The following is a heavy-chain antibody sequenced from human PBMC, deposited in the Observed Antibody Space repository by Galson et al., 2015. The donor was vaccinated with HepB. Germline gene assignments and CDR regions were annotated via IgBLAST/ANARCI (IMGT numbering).Heavy chain of an antibody. V-gene: IGHV3-74*01. Sequence: SLRLSCAASGFTFSSYWMHWVRQAPGKGLVWVSRINSDGSSTSYADSVKGRFTISRDNAKNTLYLQMNSLRAEDTAVYYCARVIFKLGDYAFDIWGQGTMVTVSS. CDR1: GFTFSSYW. CDR3: ARVIFKLGDYAFDI. J-gene: IGHJ3*02. CDR2: INSDGSST. D-gene: IGHD3-16*01.